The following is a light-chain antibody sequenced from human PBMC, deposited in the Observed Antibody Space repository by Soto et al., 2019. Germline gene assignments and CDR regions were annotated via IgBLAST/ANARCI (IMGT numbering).Light chain of an antibody. V-gene: IGLV2-14*01. J-gene: IGLJ1*01. Sequence: QSALTQPASVSGSPGQSITISCTGTSSDVGGYNYVSWYQQHPGKAPKLIIYDVSNRPSGVSNRFSGSKFGNTASLTISGLQAEDGADYYCSSYTSSSLYVFGTGTKLTVL. CDR1: SSDVGGYNY. CDR3: SSYTSSSLYV. CDR2: DVS.